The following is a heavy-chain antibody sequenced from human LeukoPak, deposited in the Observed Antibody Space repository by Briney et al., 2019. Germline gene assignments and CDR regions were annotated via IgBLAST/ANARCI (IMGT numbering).Heavy chain of an antibody. D-gene: IGHD3-10*01. V-gene: IGHV4-34*01. CDR3: ARELRSMVREVKVNWFDP. J-gene: IGHJ5*02. CDR2: INHSGST. Sequence: SETLSLTCAVYGGSFSGYYWSWIRQPPGKGLEWIGEINHSGSTNYNPSLKSRVTISVDTSKNQFSLKLSSVTAADTAVYYCARELRSMVREVKVNWFDPWGQGTLVTVSS. CDR1: GGSFSGYY.